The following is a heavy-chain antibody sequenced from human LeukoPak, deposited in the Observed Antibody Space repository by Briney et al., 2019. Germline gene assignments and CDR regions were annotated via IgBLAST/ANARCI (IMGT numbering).Heavy chain of an antibody. CDR2: INPSGGST. CDR3: ARDFMTTVLSPVDQ. J-gene: IGHJ4*02. CDR1: GYTFTSYY. D-gene: IGHD4-17*01. V-gene: IGHV1-46*01. Sequence: RASVRVSCKASGYTFTSYYMHWVRQAPGQGLEWMGIINPSGGSTSYAQKFQGRVTITADKSTSTAYMELSSLRSEDTAVYYCARDFMTTVLSPVDQWGQGTLVTVSS.